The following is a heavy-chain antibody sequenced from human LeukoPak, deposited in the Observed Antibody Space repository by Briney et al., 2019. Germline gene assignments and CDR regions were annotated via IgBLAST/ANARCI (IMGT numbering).Heavy chain of an antibody. CDR2: SNAGNSNT. Sequence: ASVKVSCKASGYTFTSYAMHWVRQAPGQRLEWMGWSNAGNSNTKYSQEFQGRVTITRDTSASTAYMELSSLRSEDTAVYYCAAGGAPDSSGSFDYWGQGTLVTVSS. V-gene: IGHV1-3*02. CDR3: AAGGAPDSSGSFDY. CDR1: GYTFTSYA. J-gene: IGHJ4*02. D-gene: IGHD3-22*01.